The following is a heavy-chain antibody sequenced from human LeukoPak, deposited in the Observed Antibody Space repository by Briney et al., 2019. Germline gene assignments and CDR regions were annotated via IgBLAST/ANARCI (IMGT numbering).Heavy chain of an antibody. Sequence: PGGSLRLSCAASGCIFSNFDMHWIRQAPGKGLEWVAVISYDGSNRYYADSVKGRFTISRDNSKSTLYLQVDSLRAEDTAVYYCASNTGDWGQGTLVTVSS. V-gene: IGHV3-30*03. CDR1: GCIFSNFD. CDR3: ASNTGD. D-gene: IGHD1-14*01. J-gene: IGHJ4*02. CDR2: ISYDGSNR.